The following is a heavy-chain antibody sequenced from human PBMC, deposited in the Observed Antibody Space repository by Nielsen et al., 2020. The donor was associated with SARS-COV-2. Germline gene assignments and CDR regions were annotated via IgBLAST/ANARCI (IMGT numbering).Heavy chain of an antibody. CDR3: ARERVGGITIFGVVTRYGMDV. CDR2: IYYSGST. J-gene: IGHJ6*02. D-gene: IGHD3-3*01. Sequence: LRLSCTVSGGSISSGDHYWSWIRQPPGKGLEWIGYIYYSGSTYYNPSLKSRVTISVDTSKNQFSLKLSSATAADTALYYCARERVGGITIFGVVTRYGMDVRGQGTTVTVSS. V-gene: IGHV4-30-4*01. CDR1: GGSISSGDHY.